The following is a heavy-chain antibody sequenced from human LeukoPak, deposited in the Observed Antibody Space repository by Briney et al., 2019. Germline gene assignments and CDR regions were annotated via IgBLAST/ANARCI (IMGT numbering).Heavy chain of an antibody. J-gene: IGHJ4*02. D-gene: IGHD2-2*01. V-gene: IGHV3-30*01. Sequence: GSLRLSCAASGFTFSSYAMHWVRPAPGKGLEWVAVISFDGSNKYYADSVKGRFTISRDNSKNTLYLQMNSLRAEDTAVYYCARGDQLPHSAYFDYWGQGTLVTVSS. CDR2: ISFDGSNK. CDR1: GFTFSSYA. CDR3: ARGDQLPHSAYFDY.